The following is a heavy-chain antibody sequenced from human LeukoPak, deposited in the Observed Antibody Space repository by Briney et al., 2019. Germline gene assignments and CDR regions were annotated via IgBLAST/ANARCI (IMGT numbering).Heavy chain of an antibody. CDR1: GGSISDYY. CDR2: IFTSGTS. CDR3: ASASQFGTFDS. D-gene: IGHD3-10*01. Sequence: SETLSLTCTVSGGSISDYYWTWIRQPPGKGLEWIGYIFTSGTSDYNPSLKSRVAISVDTSKNQLSLKLRSVTAADTAVYYCASASQFGTFDSWGQGTLVVVSS. J-gene: IGHJ4*02. V-gene: IGHV4-4*09.